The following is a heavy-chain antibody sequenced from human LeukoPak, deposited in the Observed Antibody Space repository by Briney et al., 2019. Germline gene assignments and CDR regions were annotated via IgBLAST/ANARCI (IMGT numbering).Heavy chain of an antibody. D-gene: IGHD1-26*01. CDR3: ARVTGLLQLDY. CDR2: IDPEDGQV. J-gene: IGHJ4*02. Sequence: VKISCKASGYTFKDYNMHWVQQAPGKGSEWMGRIDPEDGQVIYEETFRGRVTISADTSKDKIHMELTSLTSDDTPMYFCARVTGLLQLDYWGQGTLVTVSS. CDR1: GYTFKDYN. V-gene: IGHV1-69-2*01.